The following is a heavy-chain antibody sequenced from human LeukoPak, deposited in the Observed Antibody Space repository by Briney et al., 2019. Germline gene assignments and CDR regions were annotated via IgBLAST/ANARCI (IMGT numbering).Heavy chain of an antibody. CDR2: INSDGSST. V-gene: IGHV3-74*01. CDR1: GFTFSSYW. D-gene: IGHD3-22*01. J-gene: IGHJ4*02. Sequence: GGSLRLSCAASGFTFSSYWMHWVRQAPGKGLVWVSRINSDGSSTSYADSVKGRFTISRDNAKNSLYLQMNSLRAEDTAVYYCARYRQFDSSVYEPRSDCWGQGTLVTVSS. CDR3: ARYRQFDSSVYEPRSDC.